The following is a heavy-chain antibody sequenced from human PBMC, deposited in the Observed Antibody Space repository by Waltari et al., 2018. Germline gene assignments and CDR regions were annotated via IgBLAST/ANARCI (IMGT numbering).Heavy chain of an antibody. Sequence: QVQLQESGPGLVKPSETLSLTCTVSGCSLSSYYWSWLRPPAGKGLEWIGRIYTSGSTNYNPSLKSRVTMSVDTSKNQFSLKLSSVTAADTAVYYCASATYDSTDGAFDIWGQGTMVTVSS. CDR3: ASATYDSTDGAFDI. J-gene: IGHJ3*02. CDR2: IYTSGST. V-gene: IGHV4-4*07. D-gene: IGHD3-22*01. CDR1: GCSLSSYY.